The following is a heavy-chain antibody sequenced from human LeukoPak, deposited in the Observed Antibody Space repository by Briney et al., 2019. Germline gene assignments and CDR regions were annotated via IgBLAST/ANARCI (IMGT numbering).Heavy chain of an antibody. CDR3: ATEIVGYGDVHYFDH. Sequence: GGSLRLSCAASGFTFTDYGMNWVRQAPGRGLEWGSSISTGSSFINYADSVKSRFTISRDNAKNSLFLQMNSLRAEDTAVYYCATEIVGYGDVHYFDHWGQGTLVTVSS. CDR2: ISTGSSFI. D-gene: IGHD5-12*01. V-gene: IGHV3-21*01. J-gene: IGHJ4*02. CDR1: GFTFTDYG.